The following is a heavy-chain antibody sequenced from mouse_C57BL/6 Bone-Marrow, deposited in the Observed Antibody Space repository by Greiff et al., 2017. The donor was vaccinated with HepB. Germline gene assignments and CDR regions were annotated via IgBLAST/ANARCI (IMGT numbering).Heavy chain of an antibody. D-gene: IGHD3-2*02. J-gene: IGHJ4*01. Sequence: VQLQQSGPELVRPGASVKISCKGSGYTFTDYAMHWVKQSPAKRLEWIGVICTYYGDASYNQKFKDKATMTVDKSSSTAYMELARLTSEDSAVYYCARPLRLRAMDYWGQGTSVTVSS. CDR1: GYTFTDYA. V-gene: IGHV1-67*01. CDR3: ARPLRLRAMDY. CDR2: ICTYYGDA.